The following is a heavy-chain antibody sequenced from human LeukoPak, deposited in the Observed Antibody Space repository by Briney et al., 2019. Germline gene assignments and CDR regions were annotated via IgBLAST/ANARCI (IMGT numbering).Heavy chain of an antibody. D-gene: IGHD3-10*01. CDR3: AKVAKYYYGSETYYSFEH. J-gene: IGHJ4*02. CDR2: ISSSGSTI. CDR1: GFTFSDYY. V-gene: IGHV3-11*04. Sequence: PGGSLRLSCAASGFTFSDYYMSWIRQAPGKGLEWVSYISSSGSTIYYADSVKGRFTISRDNAKNSLYLQMNSLRVEDTAVYYCAKVAKYYYGSETYYSFEHWGQGTPVTASS.